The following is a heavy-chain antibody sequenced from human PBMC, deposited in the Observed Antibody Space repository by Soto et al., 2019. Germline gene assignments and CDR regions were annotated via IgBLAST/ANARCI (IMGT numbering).Heavy chain of an antibody. V-gene: IGHV1-18*01. CDR1: GGTFSSYT. J-gene: IGHJ3*02. D-gene: IGHD4-17*01. CDR2: INSYNGNT. CDR3: AKEPTGFDAFDI. Sequence: ASVKVSCKASGGTFSSYTISWVRQAPGQGLEWMGWINSYNGNTNYAQKLQGRVTMTTDTSTSTAYMELRSLRSDDTAVYYCAKEPTGFDAFDIWGQGTMVTVSS.